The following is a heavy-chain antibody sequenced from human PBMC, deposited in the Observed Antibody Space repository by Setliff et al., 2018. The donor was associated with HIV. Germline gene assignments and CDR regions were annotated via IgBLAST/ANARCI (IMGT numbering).Heavy chain of an antibody. J-gene: IGHJ3*02. CDR3: AKDVLITSGGVVVNDAFHI. Sequence: GSLRLSCAASGFTFSSYGMHWVRQAPGKGLEWVAIIWYDGNNKYYADSVKGRFTISRDNSKNTLYLQMNSLRAEDTAVYYCAKDVLITSGGVVVNDAFHIWGQGTMVTVSS. D-gene: IGHD3-16*02. CDR1: GFTFSSYG. CDR2: IWYDGNNK. V-gene: IGHV3-30*02.